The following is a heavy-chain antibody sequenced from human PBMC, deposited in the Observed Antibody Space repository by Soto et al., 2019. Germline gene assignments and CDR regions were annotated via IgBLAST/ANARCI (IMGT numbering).Heavy chain of an antibody. Sequence: GGSLRLSCAASGFTFSSYGMHWVRQAPGKGLEWVAVISYDGSNKYYADSVKGRFTISRDNSKNTQYLQMNSLRAEDTVVYYCAKGYSGPDYGGQGTLATVSS. J-gene: IGHJ4*02. CDR2: ISYDGSNK. D-gene: IGHD1-26*01. CDR1: GFTFSSYG. CDR3: AKGYSGPDY. V-gene: IGHV3-30*18.